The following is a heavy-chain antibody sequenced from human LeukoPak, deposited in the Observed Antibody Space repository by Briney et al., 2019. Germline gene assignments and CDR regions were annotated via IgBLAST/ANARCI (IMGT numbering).Heavy chain of an antibody. CDR2: INHSGST. V-gene: IGHV4-39*07. CDR1: GGSISSGGYY. CDR3: ARAPRYYDYVWGSYRPGYYFDY. Sequence: PSETLSLTCTVSGGSISSGGYYWSWIRQPPGKGLEWIGEINHSGSTNYNPSLKSRVTISVDTSKNQFSLKLSSVTAADTAVYYCARAPRYYDYVWGSYRPGYYFDYWGQGTLVTVSS. J-gene: IGHJ4*01. D-gene: IGHD3-16*02.